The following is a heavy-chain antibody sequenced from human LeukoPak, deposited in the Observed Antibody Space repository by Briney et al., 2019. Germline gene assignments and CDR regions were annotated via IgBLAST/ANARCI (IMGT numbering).Heavy chain of an antibody. J-gene: IGHJ6*03. D-gene: IGHD3-10*01. Sequence: GGSLRLSCAASGFTFSTYAMSWVRLAPGKGLEWVSAISANGGSTFYADSVKGRFTVSRDSSKDTLYLQMNSLRAEDTAVYYCAKFRVRGVIQYYYYMDVWGKGTTVTISS. CDR1: GFTFSTYA. CDR3: AKFRVRGVIQYYYYMDV. CDR2: ISANGGST. V-gene: IGHV3-23*01.